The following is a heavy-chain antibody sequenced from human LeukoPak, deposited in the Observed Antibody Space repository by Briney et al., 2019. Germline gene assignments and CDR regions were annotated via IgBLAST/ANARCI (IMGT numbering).Heavy chain of an antibody. CDR1: GFTFSDYY. CDR2: ISSSGSST. V-gene: IGHV3-11*01. J-gene: IGHJ4*02. Sequence: PGGSLRLSCAASGFTFSDYYMSWIRQAPGKGLEWVSYISSSGSSTHYTDSVKGRFTISRDNAKNSLYLQMNSLRAEDTAVYYCAREFGGYSYGYDYWGQGTLVTVSS. D-gene: IGHD5-18*01. CDR3: AREFGGYSYGYDY.